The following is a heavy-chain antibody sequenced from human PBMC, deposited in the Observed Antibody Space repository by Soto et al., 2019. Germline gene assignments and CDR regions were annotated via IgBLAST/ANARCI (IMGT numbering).Heavy chain of an antibody. CDR1: GGSISSYY. CDR2: IYYSGST. V-gene: IGHV4-59*01. D-gene: IGHD2-21*02. J-gene: IGHJ2*01. CDR3: ARALIVVVTADWYFDL. Sequence: QVQLQESGPGLVKPSETLSLTCTVSGGSISSYYWSWIRQPPGKGLEWIGYIYYSGSTNHNPSLKSRVTISVDTSKNQFSLKLSSVTAADTAVYYCARALIVVVTADWYFDLWGRGTLVTVSS.